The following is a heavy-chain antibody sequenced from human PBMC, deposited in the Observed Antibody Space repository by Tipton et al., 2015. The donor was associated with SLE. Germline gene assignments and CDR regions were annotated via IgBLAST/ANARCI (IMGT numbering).Heavy chain of an antibody. V-gene: IGHV1-69*09. CDR2: IIPILGIA. Sequence: QVQLVQSGAEVKKPGSSVKVSCKASGGTFSSYTISWVRQAPGQGLEWMGRIIPILGIANYAQKFQGRVTITADKSTSTAYMELSSLRSEDTAVYYCAREESTMIVVAGYGMDVWGQGTTVTVSS. CDR1: GGTFSSYT. J-gene: IGHJ6*02. CDR3: AREESTMIVVAGYGMDV. D-gene: IGHD3-22*01.